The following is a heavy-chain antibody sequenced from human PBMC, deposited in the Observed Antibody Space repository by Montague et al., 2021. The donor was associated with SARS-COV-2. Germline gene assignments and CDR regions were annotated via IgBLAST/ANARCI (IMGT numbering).Heavy chain of an antibody. CDR1: GGSISSYY. Sequence: SETLSLTCTVSGGSISSYYWSWIRRPPGKGLEWIGYMYYSGSTNYNPSLKSRVTLSVDTSKNQLPLKLSSVTAADTAVYYCTRHVHMTWPEPSPGFDYWGQGTLVTVSS. D-gene: IGHD1-1*01. V-gene: IGHV4-59*08. CDR2: MYYSGST. CDR3: TRHVHMTWPEPSPGFDY. J-gene: IGHJ4*02.